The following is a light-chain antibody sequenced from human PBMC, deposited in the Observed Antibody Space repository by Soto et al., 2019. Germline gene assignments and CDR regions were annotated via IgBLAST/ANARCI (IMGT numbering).Light chain of an antibody. J-gene: IGLJ1*01. CDR1: SSDVGGYNY. CDR2: EVS. V-gene: IGLV2-14*01. Sequence: HSELNQPASVYGSPGQSITISCTGTSSDVGGYNYVSWYQQHPGKAPKLMIYEVSNRPSGVSNRFSGSKSGNTASLTISGLQAEDEADYYCSSYTSSSTRVFGTGTKVTVL. CDR3: SSYTSSSTRV.